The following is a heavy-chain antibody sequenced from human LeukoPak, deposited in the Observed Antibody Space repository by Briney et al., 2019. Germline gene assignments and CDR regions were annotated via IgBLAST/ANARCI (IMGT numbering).Heavy chain of an antibody. CDR3: ARGPVCTSTSCYTFDY. CDR2: AYYTGTT. V-gene: IGHV4-31*03. J-gene: IGHJ4*02. CDR1: GGSISSGGYY. D-gene: IGHD2-2*02. Sequence: NPSETLSLTCTVSGGSISSGGYYWAWIRQHPGKGLEWIGYAYYTGTTFYNPSLKSRVAISVDTSKNQFSLKLNSVTAADTAVYYCARGPVCTSTSCYTFDYWAREPWSPSPQ.